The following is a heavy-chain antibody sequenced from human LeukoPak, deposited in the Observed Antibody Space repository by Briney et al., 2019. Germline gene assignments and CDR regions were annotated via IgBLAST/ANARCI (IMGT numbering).Heavy chain of an antibody. J-gene: IGHJ4*02. D-gene: IGHD2-21*02. CDR2: INPSGST. CDR1: GGSFSGYY. CDR3: VRGSRVYCGGDCYYY. V-gene: IGHV4-34*01. Sequence: KPSETLSLTCTVFGGSFSGYYWSWFRQPPDKGLEWIGEINPSGSTNYNPSLKTRVTISTDTSKNHFSLNLNSVTAADTGVYYCVRGSRVYCGGDCYYYWGQGTLVTVSS.